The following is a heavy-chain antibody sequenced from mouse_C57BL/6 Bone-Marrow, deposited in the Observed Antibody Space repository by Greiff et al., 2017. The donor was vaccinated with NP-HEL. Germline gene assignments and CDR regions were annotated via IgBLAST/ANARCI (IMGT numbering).Heavy chain of an antibody. CDR1: GFSLSTFGMG. V-gene: IGHV8-8*01. D-gene: IGHD1-1*01. CDR3: ARPPYYGSSWIDWYFDV. Sequence: QVTLKVSGPGILQPSQTLSLTCSFSGFSLSTFGMGVGWIRQPSGKGLEWLAHIWWDDDKYYNPALKSRLTISKDTSTNQVFLKIANVDTADTATYYCARPPYYGSSWIDWYFDVWGTGTTVTVSS. CDR2: IWWDDDK. J-gene: IGHJ1*03.